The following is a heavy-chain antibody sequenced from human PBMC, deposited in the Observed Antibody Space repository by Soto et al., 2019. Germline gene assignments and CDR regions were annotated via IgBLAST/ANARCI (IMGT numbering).Heavy chain of an antibody. Sequence: SETLSLTCAVYGGSVNGYYWNWIRQPPGKGLEWIGSIYYSGSTYNNPSLRSRVSMSIDTSKDQFSLKLKSVTAADTALYFCARQRTSVVTQAYFDVWGPGSLVTVSS. V-gene: IGHV4-59*04. CDR1: GGSVNGYY. J-gene: IGHJ4*02. CDR3: ARQRTSVVTQAYFDV. D-gene: IGHD2-21*02. CDR2: IYYSGST.